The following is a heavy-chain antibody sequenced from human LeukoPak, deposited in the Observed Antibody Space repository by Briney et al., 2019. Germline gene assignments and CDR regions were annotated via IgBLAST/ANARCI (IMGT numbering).Heavy chain of an antibody. CDR3: ARSHKAVTLFDC. CDR1: GDSIGRGSYY. Sequence: SETLSLTCAVSGDSIGRGSYYWGWIRQPAGKAPEWIGRIFNTGSTSYNPSLKSRVTISVDTSKNQFSLKLSSVTAADTAVYYCARSHKAVTLFDCWGQGTLVTVSS. J-gene: IGHJ4*02. D-gene: IGHD4-23*01. CDR2: IFNTGST. V-gene: IGHV4-61*10.